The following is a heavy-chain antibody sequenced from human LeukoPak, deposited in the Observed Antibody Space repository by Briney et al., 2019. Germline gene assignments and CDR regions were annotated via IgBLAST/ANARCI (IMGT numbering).Heavy chain of an antibody. CDR1: GFTFSDYY. D-gene: IGHD4-23*01. J-gene: IGHJ4*02. CDR2: ISSNGRTT. V-gene: IGHV3-11*01. CDR3: TTGTTGKYTVVSY. Sequence: GGSLRLSCAASGFTFSDYYMSWIRQAPGKGLEWVSYISSNGRTTYYADSVKGRFTISRDNAKNSVYLEMNSLKTEDTGVYYCTTGTTGKYTVVSYWGQGTLVIVSS.